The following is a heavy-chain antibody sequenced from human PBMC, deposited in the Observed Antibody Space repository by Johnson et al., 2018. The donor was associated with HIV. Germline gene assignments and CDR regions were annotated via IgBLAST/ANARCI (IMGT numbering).Heavy chain of an antibody. J-gene: IGHJ3*01. CDR1: GFTFSSYA. CDR2: ISYDGSNK. Sequence: QVQLVESGGGVVQPGRSLRLSCAASGFTFSSYAMHWVRQAPGKGLEWVAVISYDGSNKYYADSVKGRFTISRDNSKNMVYLQMNSRRPEDTAVYYCARDGAIAGAATEALDLWGQGTMVIVSS. CDR3: ARDGAIAGAATEALDL. V-gene: IGHV3-30*14. D-gene: IGHD1-26*01.